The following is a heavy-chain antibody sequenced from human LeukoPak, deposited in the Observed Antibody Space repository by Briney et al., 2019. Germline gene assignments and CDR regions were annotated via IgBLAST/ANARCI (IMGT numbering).Heavy chain of an antibody. CDR1: GFTFSSYS. D-gene: IGHD5-18*01. V-gene: IGHV3-48*04. CDR3: ARAITNYGYIFDC. CDR2: ISSRSATI. J-gene: IGHJ4*02. Sequence: GGSLRLSCAASGFTFSSYSMNWVRQAPGKGLEWVSYISSRSATIYYADSVKGRFTISRDNAKNSLYLQMNSLRAEDTAVYYCARAITNYGYIFDCWGQGTLVTVSS.